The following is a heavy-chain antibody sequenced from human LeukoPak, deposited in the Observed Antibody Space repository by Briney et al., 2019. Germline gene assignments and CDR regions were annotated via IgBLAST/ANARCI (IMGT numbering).Heavy chain of an antibody. V-gene: IGHV3-21*01. D-gene: IGHD3-10*01. CDR2: ISSSSSYI. CDR1: GFTFSSYS. J-gene: IGHJ5*02. Sequence: GGSLRLSCAASGFTFSSYSINWVRQAPGKGLEWVSSISSSSSYIYYVDSVKGRFTISRDNAKNSLYLQMNSLRAEDTAVYYCARSPLGFWFGELLPPPANWFDPWGQGTLVTVSS. CDR3: ARSPLGFWFGELLPPPANWFDP.